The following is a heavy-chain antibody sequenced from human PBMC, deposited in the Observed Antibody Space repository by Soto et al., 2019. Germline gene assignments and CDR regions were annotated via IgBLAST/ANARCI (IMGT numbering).Heavy chain of an antibody. CDR2: IIPIFGTA. Sequence: QVKLVQYGAEVKKPGSSVKVSCKASVGTFSRYAISWVRQDPGQGLEWMGGIIPIFGTANYAHKSQGRVTITADKSTSTAGMEQSSMRSEDTAVYYCARDADLYYGMDVFGQGNTNTAYS. D-gene: IGHD3-3*01. CDR1: VGTFSRYA. J-gene: IGHJ6*02. V-gene: IGHV1-69*06. CDR3: ARDADLYYGMDV.